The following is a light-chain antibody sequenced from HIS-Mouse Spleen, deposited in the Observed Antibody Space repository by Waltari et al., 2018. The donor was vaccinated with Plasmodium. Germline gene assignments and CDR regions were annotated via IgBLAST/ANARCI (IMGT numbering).Light chain of an antibody. CDR1: QGISSY. CDR3: QQYYSYPYT. V-gene: IGKV1-8*01. CDR2: AAS. Sequence: AIRMTQSPSSFPASTGDGVTITCRASQGISSYLAWYQQKPGKAPKLLIYAASTLQSGVPSRFSGSGSGTDFTLTISCLQSEDFATYYCQQYYSYPYTFGQGTKLEIK. J-gene: IGKJ2*01.